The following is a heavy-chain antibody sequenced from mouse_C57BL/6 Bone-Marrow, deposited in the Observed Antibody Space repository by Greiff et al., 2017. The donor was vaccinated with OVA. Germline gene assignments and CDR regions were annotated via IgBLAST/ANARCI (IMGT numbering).Heavy chain of an antibody. Sequence: QVQLQQSGAELARPGASVKLSCKASGYTFTSYGISWVKQRTGQGLEWIGEIYPRSGNTYYNEKFKGKATLTADKSSSTAYMELRRLTSEDTAVYFWARGIGAGDWFAYWGQGTLVTVSA. V-gene: IGHV1-81*01. D-gene: IGHD3-1*01. CDR3: ARGIGAGDWFAY. CDR1: GYTFTSYG. CDR2: IYPRSGNT. J-gene: IGHJ3*01.